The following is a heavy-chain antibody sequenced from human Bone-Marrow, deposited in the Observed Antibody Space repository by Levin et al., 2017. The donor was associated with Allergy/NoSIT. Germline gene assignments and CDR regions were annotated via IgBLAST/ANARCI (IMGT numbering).Heavy chain of an antibody. J-gene: IGHJ4*02. CDR2: ISGSGGST. D-gene: IGHD5-12*01. V-gene: IGHV3-23*01. Sequence: GGSLRLSCAASGFTFSSYAMSWVRQAPGKGLEWVSAISGSGGSTYYADSVKGRFTISRDNSKNTLYLQMNSLRAEDTAVYYCAKGYIVAYVPGIFDYWGQGTLVTVSS. CDR1: GFTFSSYA. CDR3: AKGYIVAYVPGIFDY.